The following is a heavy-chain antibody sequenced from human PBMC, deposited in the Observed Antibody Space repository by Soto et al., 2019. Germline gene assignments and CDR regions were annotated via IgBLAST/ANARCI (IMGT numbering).Heavy chain of an antibody. V-gene: IGHV3-23*01. Sequence: EVQLLESGGGLVQPGGSLRLSCAASGFTFSSYAMSWVRQAPGKGLEWVSAISGSGGSTYYADSVKGRFTISRDNSKNALYLQMNSLRAEDTAVYYCAKDPYLGQWLTYFDYWGQGTLVTVSS. CDR2: ISGSGGST. CDR1: GFTFSSYA. J-gene: IGHJ4*02. CDR3: AKDPYLGQWLTYFDY. D-gene: IGHD6-19*01.